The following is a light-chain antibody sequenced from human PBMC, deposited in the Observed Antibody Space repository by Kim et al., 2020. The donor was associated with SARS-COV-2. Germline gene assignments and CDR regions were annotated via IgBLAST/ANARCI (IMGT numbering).Light chain of an antibody. CDR1: QSVSSN. J-gene: IGKJ4*01. CDR3: QQYHDWPPIT. V-gene: IGKV3-15*01. Sequence: EIVMTQSPATLSVSPGKRATLSCRASQSVSSNLAWYQQKPGQAPRLLIYGASTRATDIPARFSGSGSGTEFTLTISSLQSEDFAIYYCQQYHDWPPITFGGGTKLEI. CDR2: GAS.